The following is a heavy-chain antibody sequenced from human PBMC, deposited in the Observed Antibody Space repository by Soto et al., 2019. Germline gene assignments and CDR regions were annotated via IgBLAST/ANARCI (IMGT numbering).Heavy chain of an antibody. CDR1: GFTFSSYP. Sequence: AGGSLRLSCAASGFTFSSYPMSWVRQAPGKGLEWVSAISGSGGSTYSADSVKGRFTISRDNSRNTLYLQMNSLRAEDTAVYYCAKGEASSSWYLFDYWGQGTLVTVSS. J-gene: IGHJ4*02. V-gene: IGHV3-23*01. D-gene: IGHD6-13*01. CDR2: ISGSGGST. CDR3: AKGEASSSWYLFDY.